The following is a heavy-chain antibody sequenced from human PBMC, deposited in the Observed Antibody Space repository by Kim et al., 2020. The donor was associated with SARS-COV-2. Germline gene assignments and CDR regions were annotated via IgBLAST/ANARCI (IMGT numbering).Heavy chain of an antibody. CDR3: ARDRSSSWLASDDY. CDR2: IKQDGSEK. J-gene: IGHJ4*02. V-gene: IGHV3-7*01. Sequence: GGSLRLSCAASGFTFSSYWMSWVRQAPGKGLEWVANIKQDGSEKYYVDSVKGRFTISRDNAKNSLYLQMNSLRAEDTAVYYCARDRSSSWLASDDYWGQGTLVTVSS. CDR1: GFTFSSYW. D-gene: IGHD6-13*01.